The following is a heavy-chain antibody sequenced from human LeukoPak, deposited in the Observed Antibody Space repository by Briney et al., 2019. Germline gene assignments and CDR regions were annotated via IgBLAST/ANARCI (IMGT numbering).Heavy chain of an antibody. CDR2: ISGDGGST. D-gene: IGHD3-22*01. CDR3: AKALGDDSSGYYYKGLCDY. CDR1: GFTFDDYA. V-gene: IGHV3-43*02. J-gene: IGHJ4*02. Sequence: GGSLRLSCAASGFTFDDYAMHWVRQAPGKGLEWVSLISGDGGSTYYADSVKGRFTISRDNSKNSLYLQMNSLRTEDTALYYCAKALGDDSSGYYYKGLCDYWGQGTLVTVSS.